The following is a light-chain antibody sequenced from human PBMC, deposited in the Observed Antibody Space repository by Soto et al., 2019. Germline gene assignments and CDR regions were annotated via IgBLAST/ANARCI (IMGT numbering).Light chain of an antibody. CDR2: DAS. CDR3: LQYDNAPRL. CDR1: QHISDY. V-gene: IGKV1-33*01. Sequence: DIQMTQSPSSLTASVGDRVTITCQASQHISDYLNWYQQKPGKAPKLLIYDASNLQTGVPVRFRGSGSGTHFTFTISSLQPEDAATYYCLQYDNAPRLFGGGTKVEIK. J-gene: IGKJ4*01.